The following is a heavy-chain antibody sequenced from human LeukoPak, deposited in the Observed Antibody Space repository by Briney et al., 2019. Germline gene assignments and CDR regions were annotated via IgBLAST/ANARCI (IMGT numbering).Heavy chain of an antibody. CDR2: IYYSGST. V-gene: IGHV4-59*01. J-gene: IGHJ4*02. CDR1: GGSISSYY. Sequence: SETLSLTCTVSGGSISSYYWSWIRQPPGKGLEWIGYIYYSGSTNYNPSLKSRVTISVDTSKNQFSLKLSSVTAADTAVYYCAIEGGIAVAGMVDWGQGTLVTVSS. CDR3: AIEGGIAVAGMVD. D-gene: IGHD6-19*01.